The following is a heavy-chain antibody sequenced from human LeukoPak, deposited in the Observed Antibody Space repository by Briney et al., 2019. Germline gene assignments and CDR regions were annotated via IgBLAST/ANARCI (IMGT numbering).Heavy chain of an antibody. D-gene: IGHD3-22*01. J-gene: IGHJ5*02. V-gene: IGHV4-59*01. CDR3: ASKYYYNSSGDYNWFDP. CDR1: GGSISSYY. Sequence: PSETLSLTCTVSGGSISSYYWSCIRQPPGKGLEWIGYIYYSGSTNYNPSLKSRVTISVDTSKNQFSLKLSSVTAADTAVYYCASKYYYNSSGDYNWFDPWGQGTLVTVSS. CDR2: IYYSGST.